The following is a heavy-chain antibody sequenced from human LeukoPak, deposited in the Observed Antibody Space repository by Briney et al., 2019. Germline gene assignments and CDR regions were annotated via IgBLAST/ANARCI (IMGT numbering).Heavy chain of an antibody. D-gene: IGHD5-12*01. CDR2: MNPNSGNT. J-gene: IGHJ4*02. Sequence: ASVKMSCKASGYRFASYEINWVRQGTGQGLEWMGWMNPNSGNTGYAQKFQGRVTMTRNTSRSTAYMELSSLRSEDTAVYYCARDSRRLGGLRLRPLDYWGQGTLVTVSS. CDR3: ARDSRRLGGLRLRPLDY. CDR1: GYRFASYE. V-gene: IGHV1-8*01.